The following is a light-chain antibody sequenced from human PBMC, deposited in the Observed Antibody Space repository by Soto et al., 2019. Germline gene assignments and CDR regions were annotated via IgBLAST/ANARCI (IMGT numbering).Light chain of an antibody. CDR3: QHYNSYSEA. CDR1: QGISSF. V-gene: IGKV1-9*01. Sequence: DIQLTQSPSFLSASVGDRVTITCRASQGISSFLAWYQQKPGEAPNLLIYGASTLQSGVPSRFSGSGSGTEFTLTISSLQPDDFATYYCQHYNSYSEAFGQGTKVDIK. CDR2: GAS. J-gene: IGKJ1*01.